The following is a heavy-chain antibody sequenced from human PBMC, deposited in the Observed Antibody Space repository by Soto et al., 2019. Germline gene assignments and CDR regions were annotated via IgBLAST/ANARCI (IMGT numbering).Heavy chain of an antibody. D-gene: IGHD6-19*01. CDR2: ISPYNHNT. CDR1: GYSFTNYG. CDR3: AREKAVSGPDY. Sequence: QVQLVQSGPEVKKPGASVKVSCKASGYSFTNYGITWVRQAPGQGLEWMGWISPYNHNTNYAQKFQGRVTMTTETSTSTAYMEVRSLRSDDTAVYYCAREKAVSGPDYWGQGTLVSVSS. J-gene: IGHJ4*02. V-gene: IGHV1-18*01.